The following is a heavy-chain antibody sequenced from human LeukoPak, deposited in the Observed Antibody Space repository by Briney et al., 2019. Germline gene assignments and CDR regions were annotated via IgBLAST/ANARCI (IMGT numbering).Heavy chain of an antibody. CDR3: ARYHIGEQSDYLDY. CDR1: GGSISSYY. Sequence: SETLSLTCTVSGGSISSYYWSWIRQPPGKGLEWIGYIYCSGSTYYNPSLKSRVTISVDTSKNQFSLKLSSVTAADTAVYYCARYHIGEQSDYLDYWGQGTLVTVSS. D-gene: IGHD3-10*01. J-gene: IGHJ4*02. CDR2: IYCSGST. V-gene: IGHV4-30-4*08.